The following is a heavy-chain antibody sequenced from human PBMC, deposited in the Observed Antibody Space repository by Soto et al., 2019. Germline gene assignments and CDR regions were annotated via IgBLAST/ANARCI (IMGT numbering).Heavy chain of an antibody. CDR2: IYPNGNT. Sequence: QAQLQESGPGLVKPSGTLSLNCAVSMGSISSSIWWGWVRQAPGKGLEWIGEIYPNGNTNYNPSLKSRVVMSADKSKNVFFLNLSSMTAADTAIYYCTRSTIRDNYWGQGILVTVSS. V-gene: IGHV4-4*02. J-gene: IGHJ4*02. D-gene: IGHD2-21*02. CDR3: TRSTIRDNY. CDR1: MGSISSSIW.